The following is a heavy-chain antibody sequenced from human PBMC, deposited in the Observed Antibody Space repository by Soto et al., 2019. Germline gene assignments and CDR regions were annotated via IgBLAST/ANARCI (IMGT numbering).Heavy chain of an antibody. D-gene: IGHD6-19*01. V-gene: IGHV3-23*01. CDR1: GFTFSSYA. CDR3: AKSAGGLAVAVYYYYYGMDV. Sequence: GGSLRLSCAASGFTFSSYAMSWVRQAPGKGLEWVSAISGSGGSTYYADSVKGRFTISRDNSKNTLYLQMNSLRAEDTAVYYCAKSAGGLAVAVYYYYYGMDVWGQGTTVTVSS. CDR2: ISGSGGST. J-gene: IGHJ6*02.